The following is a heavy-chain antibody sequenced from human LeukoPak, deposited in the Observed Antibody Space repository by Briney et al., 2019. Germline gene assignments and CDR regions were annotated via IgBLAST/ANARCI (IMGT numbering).Heavy chain of an antibody. CDR1: GYTFTSYG. CDR2: IIPIFGTA. V-gene: IGHV1-69*13. D-gene: IGHD1-26*01. CDR3: ARSGSYYEEYFQH. Sequence: SVKVSCKASGYTFTSYGISWVRQAPGQGLEWMGGIIPIFGTANYAQKFQGRVTITADESTSTAYMELSSLRSEDTAVYYCARSGSYYEEYFQHWGQGTLVTVSS. J-gene: IGHJ1*01.